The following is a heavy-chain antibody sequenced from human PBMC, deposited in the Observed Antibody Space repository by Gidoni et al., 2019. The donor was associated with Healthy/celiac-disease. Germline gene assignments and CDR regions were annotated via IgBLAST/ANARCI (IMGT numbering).Heavy chain of an antibody. Sequence: EVQLLESGGGLVQSGGSLILSCASSGVTFSSYAMSWVRQAPGSGLEWCSAISGSGGSTYYADSVKGRFTISRDNSKNTLYLQMNSLRAEDTAVYYCAKDPATIFGVVNYYFDYWGQGTLVTVSS. V-gene: IGHV3-23*01. D-gene: IGHD3-3*01. CDR2: ISGSGGST. J-gene: IGHJ4*02. CDR3: AKDPATIFGVVNYYFDY. CDR1: GVTFSSYA.